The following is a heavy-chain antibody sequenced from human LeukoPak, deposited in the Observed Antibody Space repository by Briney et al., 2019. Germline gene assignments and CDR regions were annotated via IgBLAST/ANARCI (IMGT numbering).Heavy chain of an antibody. Sequence: ASVKVSCKASGGTFSSYAIRWVRQAPGQGLEWRGRIIPILGIANYAQKFQGRVTITADKSTSTAYMELSSLRSEDTTVYYCARDRTGYYYDSSGPMGYWGQGTLVTVSS. V-gene: IGHV1-69*04. CDR3: ARDRTGYYYDSSGPMGY. D-gene: IGHD3-22*01. J-gene: IGHJ4*02. CDR2: IIPILGIA. CDR1: GGTFSSYA.